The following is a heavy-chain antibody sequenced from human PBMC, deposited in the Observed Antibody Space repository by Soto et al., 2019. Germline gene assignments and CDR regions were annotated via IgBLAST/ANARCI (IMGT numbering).Heavy chain of an antibody. D-gene: IGHD3-16*01. J-gene: IGHJ4*02. CDR1: GATFSSST. V-gene: IGHV1-69*02. CDR2: IIPMFGIT. Sequence: QVQLVQSGADVKKPGSSVKVSCKASGATFSSSTFTWVRQAPGQGLEWMGRIIPMFGITNSAQKFQGRLGSTADESTDTVIMAMTSLRSDDTGIYYCSAGAHTFGGVLKARGQGTLVTVSS. CDR3: SAGAHTFGGVLKA.